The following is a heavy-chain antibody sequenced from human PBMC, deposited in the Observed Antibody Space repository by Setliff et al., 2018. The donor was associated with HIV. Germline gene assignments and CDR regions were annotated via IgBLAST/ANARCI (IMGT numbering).Heavy chain of an antibody. Sequence: GGSLRLSCAASGFTFSDYYIIWIRQAPGKGLEWVSYISSSGSTIYYADSVKGRFTISRDNAKNSLYLQMNGLRAEDTAVYYCAQDPRPDYTGQYFFFAYWGQGALVTVSS. CDR1: GFTFSDYY. D-gene: IGHD2-2*02. CDR2: ISSSGSTI. CDR3: AQDPRPDYTGQYFFFAY. J-gene: IGHJ4*02. V-gene: IGHV3-11*01.